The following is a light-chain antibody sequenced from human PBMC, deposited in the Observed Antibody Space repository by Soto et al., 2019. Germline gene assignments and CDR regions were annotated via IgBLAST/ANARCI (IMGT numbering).Light chain of an antibody. V-gene: IGKV1-13*02. Sequence: AIQLTQSPSSLSASVGDRVTITCRASQGISSALAWYQQKPGKAPKLLIYDASSLESGVPSRFSGSGSGTDFTLTISSLQPEEFATYYCQQFNSYPPITVGEGTRLEIK. CDR3: QQFNSYPPIT. J-gene: IGKJ5*01. CDR2: DAS. CDR1: QGISSA.